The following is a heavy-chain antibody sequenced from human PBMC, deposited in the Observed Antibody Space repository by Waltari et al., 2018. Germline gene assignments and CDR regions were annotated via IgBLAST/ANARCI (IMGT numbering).Heavy chain of an antibody. Sequence: QVQLQESGPGLVKPSETLSLTCAVSGYSISSGYYWGWFRQPPGKGPEWIGSIYHSGSTYYNPSLKSRVTISVDTSKNQFSLKLSSVTAADTAVYYCARGEISEDIVVVVAATEYWFDPWGQGTLVTVSS. J-gene: IGHJ5*02. CDR3: ARGEISEDIVVVVAATEYWFDP. CDR2: IYHSGST. D-gene: IGHD2-15*01. CDR1: GYSISSGYY. V-gene: IGHV4-38-2*01.